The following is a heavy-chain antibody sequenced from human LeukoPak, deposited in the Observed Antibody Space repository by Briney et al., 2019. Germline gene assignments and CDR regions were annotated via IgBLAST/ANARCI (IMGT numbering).Heavy chain of an antibody. CDR1: GGSISSGDYY. V-gene: IGHV4-30-4*01. Sequence: SQTLSLTCTVSGGSISSGDYYWSWIRQPPGKGLEWIGYIYYSGSTYYNPSLKSRVTISVDTSKNQFSLKLSSVTAADTAVYYCARNLAYCGGDCYSGYWYFDLWSRGTLVTVSS. CDR2: IYYSGST. D-gene: IGHD2-21*02. J-gene: IGHJ2*01. CDR3: ARNLAYCGGDCYSGYWYFDL.